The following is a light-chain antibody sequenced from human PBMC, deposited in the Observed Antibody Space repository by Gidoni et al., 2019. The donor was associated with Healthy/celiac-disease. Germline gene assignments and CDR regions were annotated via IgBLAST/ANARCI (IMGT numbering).Light chain of an antibody. CDR1: SSDVGGYNY. V-gene: IGLV2-8*01. CDR2: EVS. Sequence: QSALTQPPSASGSPGQSVTISCTGTSSDVGGYNYVSWYQQHPGKAPKLMIYEVSKRPSGVPDRFSGSKSGNTASLTVSGLQAEDEADYYCSSYAGSVWVVFGGGTKLTVL. CDR3: SSYAGSVWVV. J-gene: IGLJ2*01.